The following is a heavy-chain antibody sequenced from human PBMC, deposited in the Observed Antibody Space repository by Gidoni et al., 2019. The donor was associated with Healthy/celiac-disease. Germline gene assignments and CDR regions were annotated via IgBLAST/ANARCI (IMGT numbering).Heavy chain of an antibody. CDR3: ARDLYYYDSSGYYRGYYYGMDV. J-gene: IGHJ6*02. CDR2: IHYSGRT. Sequence: QVQLQESGPGLGKPSQTLSLTCTVSGGSISSGRYYWSWIRQHPGKGLEWIGYIHYSGRTDYNPSLKSRVTRSVDTSKNQFSLKRSSVTAADTAVYYCARDLYYYDSSGYYRGYYYGMDVWGQGTTVTVSS. V-gene: IGHV4-31*03. D-gene: IGHD3-22*01. CDR1: GGSISSGRYY.